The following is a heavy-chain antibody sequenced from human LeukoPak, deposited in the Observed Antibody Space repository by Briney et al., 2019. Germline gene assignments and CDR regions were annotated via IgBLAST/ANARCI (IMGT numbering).Heavy chain of an antibody. CDR1: GYTFTGYY. D-gene: IGHD2-21*02. V-gene: IGHV1-2*02. CDR2: INPNSGGT. CDR3: ASVAYCGGDCPIAFDY. J-gene: IGHJ4*02. Sequence: ASGKVSCKASGYTFTGYYMHWVRQAPGQGLEWMGWINPNSGGTNYAQKFQGRVTMTRDTSISTAYMELSRLRSDDTAVYYCASVAYCGGDCPIAFDYWGQGTLVTVSS.